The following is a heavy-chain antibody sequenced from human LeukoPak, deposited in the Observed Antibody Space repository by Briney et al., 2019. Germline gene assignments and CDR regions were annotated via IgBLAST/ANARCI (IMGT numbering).Heavy chain of an antibody. D-gene: IGHD6-13*01. CDR3: AGAGSSSWYEPQYYYYYYMDV. V-gene: IGHV4-61*01. J-gene: IGHJ6*03. CDR1: GGSISSSSYY. Sequence: SETLSLTCTVSGGSISSSSYYWSWIRQPPGKGLEWIGYIYYSGSTNYNPSLKSRVTISVDTSKNQFSLKLSSVTAADTAVYYCAGAGSSSWYEPQYYYYYYMDVWGKGTTVTVSS. CDR2: IYYSGST.